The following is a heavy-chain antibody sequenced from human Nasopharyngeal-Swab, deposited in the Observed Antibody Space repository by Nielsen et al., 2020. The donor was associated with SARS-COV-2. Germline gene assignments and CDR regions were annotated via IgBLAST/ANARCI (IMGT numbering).Heavy chain of an antibody. Sequence: SETLSLTCTVSGGSISSYYWSWIRQPPGKGLEWIGYIYYSGSTNYNPSLKSRVTISVDTSKNQFSLKLSSVTAADTAVYYCARHASHIVLMVYAMGWFDPWGQGTLVTVSS. D-gene: IGHD2-8*01. CDR3: ARHASHIVLMVYAMGWFDP. J-gene: IGHJ5*02. V-gene: IGHV4-59*08. CDR1: GGSISSYY. CDR2: IYYSGST.